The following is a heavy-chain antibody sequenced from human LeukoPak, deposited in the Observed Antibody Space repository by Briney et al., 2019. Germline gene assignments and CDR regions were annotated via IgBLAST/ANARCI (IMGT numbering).Heavy chain of an antibody. CDR3: AIGWGFIAVTQGAFDI. CDR1: GGSISSYY. Sequence: SETLSLTCTVSGGSISSYYWSWIRQPAGKGLVWIGYIYYSGSTNYNPSLKSRVTISVDTSKNQFSLKLSSVTAADTAVYYCAIGWGFIAVTQGAFDIWGQGTMVTVSS. CDR2: IYYSGST. D-gene: IGHD6-19*01. J-gene: IGHJ3*02. V-gene: IGHV4-59*01.